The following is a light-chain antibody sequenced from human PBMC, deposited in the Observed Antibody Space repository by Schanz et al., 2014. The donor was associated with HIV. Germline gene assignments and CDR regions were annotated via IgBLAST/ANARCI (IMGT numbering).Light chain of an antibody. V-gene: IGKV3-20*01. J-gene: IGKJ1*01. CDR1: QTVSSRF. Sequence: EIVLTQSPVTLSLSPGERATLSCRASQTVSSRFIVWYQQEPGQPPRLLIYGASSRATGIPDRFSGSESGTDFTLTISRVEAEDYAVYYCQQYDSPPWTFGQGTKVEVK. CDR3: QQYDSPPWT. CDR2: GAS.